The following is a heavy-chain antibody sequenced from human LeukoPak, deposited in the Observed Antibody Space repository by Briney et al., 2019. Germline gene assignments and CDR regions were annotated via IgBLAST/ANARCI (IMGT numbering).Heavy chain of an antibody. CDR2: ISAYNGNT. Sequence: ASVKVSCKASGYTFTSYGISWVRQAPGQGLEWTGWISAYNGNTNYAQKLQGRVTMTTDTSTSTAYMELRSLRSDDTAVYYCARVQAAVSSWYKLFDYWGQGTLVTVSS. D-gene: IGHD6-13*01. V-gene: IGHV1-18*01. J-gene: IGHJ4*02. CDR1: GYTFTSYG. CDR3: ARVQAAVSSWYKLFDY.